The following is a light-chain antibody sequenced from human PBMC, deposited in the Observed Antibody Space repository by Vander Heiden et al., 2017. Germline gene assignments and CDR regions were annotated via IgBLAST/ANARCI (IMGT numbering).Light chain of an antibody. V-gene: IGKV3-20*01. Sequence: EIGLTQCPGTLSLSPGERATLSCRASQSVSSSYLAWYQQKSGQAPRLLIYGASSRATGIPDRFSGSGSGTDFTLTISRLEPEDFAVYYCQQYGSSPLTFGGGTKVEIK. CDR2: GAS. J-gene: IGKJ4*01. CDR1: QSVSSSY. CDR3: QQYGSSPLT.